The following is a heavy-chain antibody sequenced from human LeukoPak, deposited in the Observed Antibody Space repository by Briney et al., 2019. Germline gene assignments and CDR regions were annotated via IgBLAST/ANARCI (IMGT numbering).Heavy chain of an antibody. CDR3: ARGTLYRGWSYYLDF. CDR2: VYYSGTT. D-gene: IGHD6-19*01. CDR1: GGSISSYY. J-gene: IGHJ4*02. V-gene: IGHV4-59*12. Sequence: SETLSLTCTVSGGSISSYYWSWVRQPPGKGLEWIGSVYYSGTTSYNPSLKSRVTISVDMSKNHFSLRLRSVTAADTAMYYCARGTLYRGWSYYLDFWGQGSQVTVSS.